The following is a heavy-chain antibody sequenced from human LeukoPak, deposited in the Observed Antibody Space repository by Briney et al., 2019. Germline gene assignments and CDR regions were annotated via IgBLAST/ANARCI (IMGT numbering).Heavy chain of an antibody. CDR3: ARADLESAFDI. V-gene: IGHV4-30-4*08. CDR2: IYYSGST. Sequence: PSQTLSLTCTVSGGSTSSGDCYWSWIRQPPGKGLEWIGYIYYSGSTYYNPSLKSRVTITGDTSKNQFSLKVTSVTAADTAVYYCARADLESAFDIWGQGTNVTVSS. CDR1: GGSTSSGDCY. J-gene: IGHJ3*02.